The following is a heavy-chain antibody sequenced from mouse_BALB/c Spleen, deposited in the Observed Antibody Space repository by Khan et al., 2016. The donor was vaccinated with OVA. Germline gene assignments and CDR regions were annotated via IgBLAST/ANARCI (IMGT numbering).Heavy chain of an antibody. CDR3: ARCYGSRCYWYFDV. CDR2: INPDSSTI. J-gene: IGHJ1*01. D-gene: IGHD1-1*01. CDR1: GFDFSRYW. V-gene: IGHV4-1*02. Sequence: EVKLLESGGGLVQPGGSLKLSCAASGFDFSRYWMSWVRQAPGKGLEWIGEINPDSSTINYTPSLQDKFIISRDNAKNTLYLQMSKVRSEDTALYYCARCYGSRCYWYFDVWGAGTTVTVSA.